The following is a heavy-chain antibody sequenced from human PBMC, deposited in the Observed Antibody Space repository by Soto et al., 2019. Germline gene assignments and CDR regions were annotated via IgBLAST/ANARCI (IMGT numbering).Heavy chain of an antibody. Sequence: PGGSLRLSCAASGFTFSSYSMNWVRQAPGKGLEWVSSISSSSSYIYYADSVKGRFTISRDNAKNSLYLQMNSLRAEDTAVYYCARGVRKAARPSYYYYGMDVWGQGTTVTVSS. D-gene: IGHD6-6*01. J-gene: IGHJ6*02. CDR1: GFTFSSYS. V-gene: IGHV3-21*01. CDR3: ARGVRKAARPSYYYYGMDV. CDR2: ISSSSSYI.